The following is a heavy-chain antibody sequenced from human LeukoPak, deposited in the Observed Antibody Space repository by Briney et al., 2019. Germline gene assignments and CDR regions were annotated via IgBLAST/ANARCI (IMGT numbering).Heavy chain of an antibody. V-gene: IGHV4-59*01. J-gene: IGHJ4*02. CDR3: ARGLLRYFDWLPEYYFDY. D-gene: IGHD3-9*01. CDR2: IYSSGST. Sequence: SETLSLTCTVSGGSISSYYWSWIRQPPGKGLEWIGYIYSSGSTNYNPSLKSRVTISVDTSKKQFSLKLSSVTAADTAVYYCARGLLRYFDWLPEYYFDYWGQGTLVTVSS. CDR1: GGSISSYY.